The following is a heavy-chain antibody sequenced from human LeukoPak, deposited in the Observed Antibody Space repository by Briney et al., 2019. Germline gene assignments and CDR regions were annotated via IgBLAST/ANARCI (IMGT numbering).Heavy chain of an antibody. CDR2: IYYSGNT. V-gene: IGHV4-39*01. J-gene: IGHJ4*02. CDR1: GVSISSSNSY. CDR3: ARQTGSGLFILP. Sequence: PSETLSLTCTVSGVSISSSNSYWGWIRQPPGKGLEWIGSIYYSGNTYYNASLKSQVSISIDTSKNQFSLKLTSVTSADTAVYYCARQTGSGLFILPGGQGTLVTVSS. D-gene: IGHD3/OR15-3a*01.